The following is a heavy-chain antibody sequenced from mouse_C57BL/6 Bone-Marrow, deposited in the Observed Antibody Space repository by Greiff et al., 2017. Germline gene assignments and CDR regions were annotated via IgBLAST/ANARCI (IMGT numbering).Heavy chain of an antibody. V-gene: IGHV14-4*01. CDR1: GFNIKDDY. CDR2: IVPENGDT. J-gene: IGHJ4*01. Sequence: VQLQQSGAELVRPGASVKLSCTASGFNIKDDYMHWVKQRPEQGLEWIGWIVPENGDTEYASKFQGKATITADTSSNTAYLQLSCLTSEDTAVYYCTSIYYDYDYAIDDWGQGTSVTVSS. CDR3: TSIYYDYDYAIDD. D-gene: IGHD2-4*01.